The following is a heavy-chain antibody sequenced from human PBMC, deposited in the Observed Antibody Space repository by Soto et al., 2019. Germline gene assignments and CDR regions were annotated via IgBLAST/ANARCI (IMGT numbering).Heavy chain of an antibody. J-gene: IGHJ4*02. V-gene: IGHV3-7*05. D-gene: IGHD2-8*02. CDR1: GFTFSNSW. CDR2: IKEDGSEK. CDR3: ARDILQV. Sequence: EVQLVESGGGLVQPGGSLRLSCAASGFTFSNSWMTWVRQAPGKGLEWVANIKEDGSEKYYVGPGKGRFSIFRDNAKNSLDLQMDSLRAEDSAVYYCARDILQVGGQGTLVTVSS.